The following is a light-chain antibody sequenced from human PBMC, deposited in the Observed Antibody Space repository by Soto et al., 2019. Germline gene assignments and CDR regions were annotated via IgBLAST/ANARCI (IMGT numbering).Light chain of an antibody. V-gene: IGKV3-15*01. CDR3: QQYNNWPRT. CDR2: GAS. Sequence: EIVMTQSPATLSVSPREMATLSCMASQSVRSSFLAWYQQKPGQAPSLLIYGASTRATGIPARFSGSGSGTEFTLTISSLQSEDFAVYYCQQYNNWPRTFGQGTKVDIK. J-gene: IGKJ1*01. CDR1: QSVRSSF.